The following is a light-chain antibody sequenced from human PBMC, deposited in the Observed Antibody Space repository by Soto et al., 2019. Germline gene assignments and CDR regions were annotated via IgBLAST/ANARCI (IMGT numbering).Light chain of an antibody. V-gene: IGKV3-20*01. CDR3: QQYGSSPQT. Sequence: EIELTQSPGTLSLSPGERATLSSRASQSVSRRYLAWYQQKPGRAPRLLIYGASSRATGIPDRFSGSGSGTDFTLNISRLEPEDLAVYYCQQYGSSPQTFGQGRKVDIK. J-gene: IGKJ1*01. CDR2: GAS. CDR1: QSVSRRY.